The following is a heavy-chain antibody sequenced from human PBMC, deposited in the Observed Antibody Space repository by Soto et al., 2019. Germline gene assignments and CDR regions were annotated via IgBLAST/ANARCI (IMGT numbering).Heavy chain of an antibody. CDR2: ISGGGSTA. CDR1: GFTFTSYV. Sequence: GGSLRLSCAASGFTFTSYVMSWVRQAPGKGLEWVAGISGGGSTAFYADSVKGRFTISRDNAKNTLVLQMDSLRAEDTAIYYCAKDSNKYSSSLRGRYFDYWGQGTLVTVFS. V-gene: IGHV3-23*01. J-gene: IGHJ4*02. CDR3: AKDSNKYSSSLRGRYFDY. D-gene: IGHD3-22*01.